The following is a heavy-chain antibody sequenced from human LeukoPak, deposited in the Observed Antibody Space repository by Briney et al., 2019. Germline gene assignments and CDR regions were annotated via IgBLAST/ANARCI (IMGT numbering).Heavy chain of an antibody. J-gene: IGHJ4*02. CDR3: ARGFGELSH. V-gene: IGHV4-59*01. CDR2: IYYSGST. D-gene: IGHD3-16*02. Sequence: PSETLSLTCTVSGGSISSYYWSWIRQPPGKGLEWIGYIYYSGSTNYNPSLKSRVTISVDTSKNQFSLKLSSVTAADTAVYCCARGFGELSHWGQGTLVIVSS. CDR1: GGSISSYY.